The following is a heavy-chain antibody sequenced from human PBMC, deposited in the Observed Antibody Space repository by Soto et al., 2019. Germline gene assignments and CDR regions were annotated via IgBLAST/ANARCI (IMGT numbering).Heavy chain of an antibody. Sequence: GESLKICCKGSGYSFAGYGIGWVRQMPGKGLDWMGVIYPGDSDTRYSPSFHGQVTISADKSISTAYLQWSRLKASDTAMYFCARLPGVRGVFDGFNVWGQGTMVTVSS. CDR2: IYPGDSDT. CDR1: GYSFAGYG. CDR3: ARLPGVRGVFDGFNV. J-gene: IGHJ3*01. V-gene: IGHV5-51*01. D-gene: IGHD3-10*01.